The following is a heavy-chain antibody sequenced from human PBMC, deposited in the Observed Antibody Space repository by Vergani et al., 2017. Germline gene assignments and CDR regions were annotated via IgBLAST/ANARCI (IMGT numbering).Heavy chain of an antibody. CDR3: ARGPIGWSQDAEYFQH. J-gene: IGHJ1*01. Sequence: QVQLVESGGGVVQPGRSLRLSCAASGFTFSSYAMHWVRQAPGKGLEWVAVISYDGSNKYYADSVNGRFTISRDNSKNTLYLQMNSLRAEDTAVYYCARGPIGWSQDAEYFQHWGQGTLVTVSS. D-gene: IGHD2-15*01. V-gene: IGHV3-30-3*01. CDR2: ISYDGSNK. CDR1: GFTFSSYA.